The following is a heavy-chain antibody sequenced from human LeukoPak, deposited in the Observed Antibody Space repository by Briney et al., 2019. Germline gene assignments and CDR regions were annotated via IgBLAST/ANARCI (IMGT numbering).Heavy chain of an antibody. CDR1: GYSFTNYW. D-gene: IGHD3-10*01. CDR3: ARHFGSGSGSYYNLYGYYYYYMDV. Sequence: GASLKISCKGSGYSFTNYWIGWVRQMPGKGLEWMGIIHPGDSDTRYSPSFQSHVTIAADKSISTAYLQWSSLKASDTAIYYCARHFGSGSGSYYNLYGYYYYYMDVWGKGTTVTVSS. V-gene: IGHV5-51*01. CDR2: IHPGDSDT. J-gene: IGHJ6*03.